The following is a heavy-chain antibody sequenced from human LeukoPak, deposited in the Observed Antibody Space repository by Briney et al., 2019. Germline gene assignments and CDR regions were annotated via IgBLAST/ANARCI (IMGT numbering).Heavy chain of an antibody. Sequence: PGGSLRLSCAASGFTFSTYWMTWVRQAPGKGLEWVANINHDGVEKYYVDSVRGRFTISRDNAKNSLYLQMNSLRAEDTAVYYCARGDPIYDFWSGGDYWGQGSLVTVSS. D-gene: IGHD3-3*01. J-gene: IGHJ4*02. V-gene: IGHV3-7*01. CDR2: INHDGVEK. CDR3: ARGDPIYDFWSGGDY. CDR1: GFTFSTYW.